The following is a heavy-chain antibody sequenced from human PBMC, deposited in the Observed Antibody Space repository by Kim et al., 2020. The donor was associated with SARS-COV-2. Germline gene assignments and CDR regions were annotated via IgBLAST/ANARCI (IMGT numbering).Heavy chain of an antibody. CDR2: ISYDGSNK. J-gene: IGHJ6*03. CDR3: AKGHLDGPWGYCSSTSCYDLYYYYMDV. CDR1: GFTFSSYG. Sequence: GGSLRLSCAASGFTFSSYGMHWVRQAPGKGLEWVAVISYDGSNKYYADSVKGRFTISRDNSKNTLYLQMNSLRAEDTAVYYCAKGHLDGPWGYCSSTSCYDLYYYYMDVWGKGTTVTVSS. V-gene: IGHV3-30*18. D-gene: IGHD2-2*01.